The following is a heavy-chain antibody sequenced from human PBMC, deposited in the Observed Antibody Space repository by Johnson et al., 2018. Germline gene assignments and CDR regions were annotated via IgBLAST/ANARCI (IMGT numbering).Heavy chain of an antibody. CDR1: GFTFSSYS. Sequence: VQLVQSGGGLVKPGGSLRLSCAASGFTFSSYSMNWVRQAPGKGLEWVARIYSKTDGGTTDYAAPVKGRFSISRDDSKTTLYLQMNSLKTEDTAMYYCTTDTLDAFDVWGQGTMVTVSS. J-gene: IGHJ3*01. V-gene: IGHV3-15*07. CDR3: TTDTLDAFDV. CDR2: IYSKTDGGTT.